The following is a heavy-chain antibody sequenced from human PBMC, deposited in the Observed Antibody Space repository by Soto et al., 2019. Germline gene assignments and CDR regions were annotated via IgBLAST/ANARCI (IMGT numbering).Heavy chain of an antibody. V-gene: IGHV1-69*12. D-gene: IGHD5-12*01. CDR2: ISPIFGTA. J-gene: IGHJ2*01. CDR1: GGTFSSYT. CDR3: ARGNHRWLQLWYFDL. Sequence: QVQLVQSGAEVKKPGSSETVSCKASGGTFSSYTISWVRQAPGQGLEWMGGISPIFGTANYAQKFQGRVTITADESTSTAYMELSSLRSEDTAVYYCARGNHRWLQLWYFDLWGRGTLVTVSS.